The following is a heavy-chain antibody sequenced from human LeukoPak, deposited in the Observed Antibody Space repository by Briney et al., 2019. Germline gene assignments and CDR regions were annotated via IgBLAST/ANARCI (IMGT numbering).Heavy chain of an antibody. V-gene: IGHV3-23*01. J-gene: IGHJ4*02. CDR3: ARDSSLDY. CDR2: ISGTGDET. Sequence: GGSLRLSCVASGFIFKISAMGWVRQAPGKGLEWVSVISGTGDETDYADSVKGRFTISRDNSKNTLYLQMNSLRAEDTAVYYCARDSSLDYWGQGTLVTVSS. CDR1: GFIFKISA. D-gene: IGHD2-2*01.